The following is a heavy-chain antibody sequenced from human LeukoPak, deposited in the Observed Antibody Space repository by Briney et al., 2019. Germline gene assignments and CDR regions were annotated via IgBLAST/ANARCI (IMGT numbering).Heavy chain of an antibody. D-gene: IGHD6-13*01. Sequence: ASVKLSCKASGYTFTSYGTSWVRQAPGQGLEWMGWISAYNGNTNYAQKLQGRVTMTTDTSTSTAYMELRSLRSDDTAVYCCALGSQQLDEYYFDYWGQGTLVTVSS. V-gene: IGHV1-18*01. CDR2: ISAYNGNT. J-gene: IGHJ4*02. CDR3: ALGSQQLDEYYFDY. CDR1: GYTFTSYG.